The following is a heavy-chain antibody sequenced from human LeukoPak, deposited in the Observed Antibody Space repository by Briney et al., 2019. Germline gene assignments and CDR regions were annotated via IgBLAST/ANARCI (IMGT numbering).Heavy chain of an antibody. J-gene: IGHJ6*02. Sequence: ASVKVSCKASGYTFTSYGISWVRQAPGQGLEWMGWISAYNGNTSYAQKLQGRVTMTTDTSTSTAYMELRSLRPDDTAVYYCARVEVVVADTYYYYGMDVWGQGTTVTVSS. CDR2: ISAYNGNT. CDR3: ARVEVVVADTYYYYGMDV. V-gene: IGHV1-18*01. CDR1: GYTFTSYG. D-gene: IGHD2-15*01.